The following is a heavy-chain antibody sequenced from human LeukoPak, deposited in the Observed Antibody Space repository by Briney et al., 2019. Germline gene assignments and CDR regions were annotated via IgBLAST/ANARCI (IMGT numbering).Heavy chain of an antibody. V-gene: IGHV1-18*01. CDR1: GYTFSNYD. Sequence: ASVKVSCKTSGYTFSNYDIYWVRQAPGQGLECMGWISGYTGDTKYAQILQGRFTVTTDTSTNTAYMELRSLRYDDTAVYYCARAGYCGDGGCRGGSAFAVWGQGTRVTVSS. CDR3: ARAGYCGDGGCRGGSAFAV. CDR2: ISGYTGDT. D-gene: IGHD2-15*01. J-gene: IGHJ3*01.